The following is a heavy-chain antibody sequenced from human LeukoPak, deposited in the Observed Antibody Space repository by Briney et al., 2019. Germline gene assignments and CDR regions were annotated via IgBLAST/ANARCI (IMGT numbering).Heavy chain of an antibody. CDR3: ARHSIASDGARLFDY. Sequence: SETLSLTCTVSGGSISSYYWSWIRQPPGKGLERIGYIYYSGYSNYNPSLKSRVSMSVDTSKNQFSLKLTSVTAADTAVYYCARHSIASDGARLFDYWGRGTLVTVSS. CDR1: GGSISSYY. D-gene: IGHD2-21*01. CDR2: IYYSGYS. V-gene: IGHV4-59*08. J-gene: IGHJ4*02.